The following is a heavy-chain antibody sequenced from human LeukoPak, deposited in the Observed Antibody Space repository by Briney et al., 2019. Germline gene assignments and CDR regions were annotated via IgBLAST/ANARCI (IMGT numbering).Heavy chain of an antibody. Sequence: GASVKVSCKASGYTFTSYYMHWVRQAPGQGLEWMGIINPSGGSTSYAQKFQGRVTMTRDMSTSTVYMELSSLRSEDTAVYYCAGQYYDFWSGYYTGWYYFDYWGQGTLVTVSS. V-gene: IGHV1-46*01. CDR1: GYTFTSYY. CDR3: AGQYYDFWSGYYTGWYYFDY. D-gene: IGHD3-3*01. J-gene: IGHJ4*02. CDR2: INPSGGST.